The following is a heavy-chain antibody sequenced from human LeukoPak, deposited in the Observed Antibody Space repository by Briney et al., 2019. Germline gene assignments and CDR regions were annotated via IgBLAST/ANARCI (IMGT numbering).Heavy chain of an antibody. CDR1: GGSFSGYY. J-gene: IGHJ4*02. CDR2: INHSGST. Sequence: SETLSLTCAVYGGSFSGYYWSWIRQPPGKGPEWIGEINHSGSTNYNPSLKSRVTISVDTSKNQFSLKLSSVTAADTAVYYCARAHLSSGWRPNYFDYWGQGTLVTVSS. D-gene: IGHD6-19*01. V-gene: IGHV4-34*01. CDR3: ARAHLSSGWRPNYFDY.